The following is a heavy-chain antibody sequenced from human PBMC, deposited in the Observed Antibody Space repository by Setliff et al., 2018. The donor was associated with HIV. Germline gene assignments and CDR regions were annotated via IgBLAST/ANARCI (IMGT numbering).Heavy chain of an antibody. CDR2: IKQDGSDM. Sequence: GALRLSCVASGLPFYNYWMTWLRRAPGRGLEWVANIKQDGSDMHYIESVKGRFTIFRDNAKNSVFLQMNSLRAEDTGVYYCATQTGFYNSHWYDYWGQGTMVTVSS. D-gene: IGHD6-13*01. CDR1: GLPFYNYW. CDR3: ATQTGFYNSHWYDY. J-gene: IGHJ4*02. V-gene: IGHV3-7*01.